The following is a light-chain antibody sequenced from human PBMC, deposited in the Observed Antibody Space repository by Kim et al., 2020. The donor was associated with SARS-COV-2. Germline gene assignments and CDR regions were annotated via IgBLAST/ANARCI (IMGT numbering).Light chain of an antibody. CDR1: SLRSYY. CDR2: GKN. CDR3: NSRDSNDNVV. J-gene: IGLJ2*01. Sequence: VALGQTVIITCQGDSLRSYYATWYQQKPGQAPILVIYGKNNRPTGIPDRFSGSSSGNTASLTITGTQAGDEADYYCNSRDSNDNVVFGGGTKLTVL. V-gene: IGLV3-19*01.